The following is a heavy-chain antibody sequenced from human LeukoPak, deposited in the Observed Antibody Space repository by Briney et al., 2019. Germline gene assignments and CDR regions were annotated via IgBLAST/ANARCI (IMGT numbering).Heavy chain of an antibody. CDR1: GFTFIDYF. CDR3: ARHGVRHVLDWYFPL. V-gene: IGHV3-11*01. J-gene: IGHJ2*01. Sequence: GGSLRHSCAASGFTFIDYFMSWIRQAPGKGLEWVSCISSSGFTIYYGETVKGRFTISRDNADNSLFLQMNSLGVEETAVYYCARHGVRHVLDWYFPLWGRGTLVAVSS. CDR2: ISSSGFTI. D-gene: IGHD3-16*01.